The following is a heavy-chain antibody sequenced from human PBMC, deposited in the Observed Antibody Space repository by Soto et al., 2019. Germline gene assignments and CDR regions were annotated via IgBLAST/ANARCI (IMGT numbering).Heavy chain of an antibody. Sequence: KASETLSLTCTVSGGSISSYYWSWIRQPAGKGLEWIGRIYTSGSTNYNPSLKSRVTMSVDTSKNQFSLKLSSVTAADTAVYYCARGGGYSYGYASDYYYYGMDVWGQGTTVTVSS. V-gene: IGHV4-4*07. CDR2: IYTSGST. D-gene: IGHD5-18*01. J-gene: IGHJ6*02. CDR1: GGSISSYY. CDR3: ARGGGYSYGYASDYYYYGMDV.